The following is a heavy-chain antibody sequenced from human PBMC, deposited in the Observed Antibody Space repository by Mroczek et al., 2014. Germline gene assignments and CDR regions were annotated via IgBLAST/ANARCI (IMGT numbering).Heavy chain of an antibody. CDR3: ARMGERITIFGAPFKALDYYGMDV. Sequence: QVQLVESGPGLVKPSETLSLTCTVSGGSISSSSYYWGWIRQPPGKGLEWIGSIYYSGSTYYNPSLKSRVTISVDTSKNQFSLKLSSVTAADTAVYYCARMGERITIFGAPFKALDYYGMDVWGQGTTVTVSS. CDR2: IYYSGST. D-gene: IGHD3-3*01. V-gene: IGHV4-39*01. CDR1: GGSISSSSYY. J-gene: IGHJ6*02.